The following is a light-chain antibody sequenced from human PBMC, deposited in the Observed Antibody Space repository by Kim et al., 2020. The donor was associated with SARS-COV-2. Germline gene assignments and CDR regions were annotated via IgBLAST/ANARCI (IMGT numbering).Light chain of an antibody. CDR1: SSNTGSNY. V-gene: IGLV1-47*01. CDR3: AAWDDSLSGGV. CDR2: RNN. J-gene: IGLJ3*02. Sequence: GQRVTISCSGSSSNTGSNYVYWYQQLPGTAPKLLIYRNNQRPSGVPDRFSGSKSGTSASLAISGLRSEDEADYYCAAWDDSLSGGVFGGGTKLTVL.